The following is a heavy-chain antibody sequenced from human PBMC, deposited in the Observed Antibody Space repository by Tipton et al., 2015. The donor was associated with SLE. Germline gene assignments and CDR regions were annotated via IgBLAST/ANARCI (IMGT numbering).Heavy chain of an antibody. CDR2: INHRGRT. CDR1: GGSFSGYY. J-gene: IGHJ4*02. Sequence: TLSLTCAVYGGSFSGYYWSWIRQPPGKGLEWIGEINHRGRTTYNPSLKSRVTISVDTSKNQFSLKLSSVTAADTAVYYCARGFTMVRGLFVYGGQGALVLGSS. CDR3: ARGFTMVRGLFVY. V-gene: IGHV4-34*01. D-gene: IGHD3-10*01.